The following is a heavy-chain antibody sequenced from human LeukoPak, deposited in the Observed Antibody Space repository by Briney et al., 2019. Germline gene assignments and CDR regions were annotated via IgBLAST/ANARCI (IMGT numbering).Heavy chain of an antibody. CDR1: GGSISSSSYY. D-gene: IGHD3-16*01. V-gene: IGHV4-39*07. Sequence: SETLSLTCTVSGGSISSSSYYWGWIRQPPGKGLEWIGSIYYSGSTYYNPSLKSRVTISVDTSKNQFSLKLSSVTAADTAVYYCARFRLGRDAFDIWGQGTMVTVSS. CDR2: IYYSGST. CDR3: ARFRLGRDAFDI. J-gene: IGHJ3*02.